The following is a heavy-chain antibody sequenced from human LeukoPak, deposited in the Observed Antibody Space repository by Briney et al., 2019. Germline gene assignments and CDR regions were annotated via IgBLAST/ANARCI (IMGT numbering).Heavy chain of an antibody. CDR3: ARFFAAGAFDY. D-gene: IGHD6-13*01. V-gene: IGHV4-38-2*01. CDR2: IYHSGST. CDR1: GYSISSGYY. Sequence: PSETLSLTCAVSGYSISSGYYWGWIRQPPGKGLEWIGSIYHSGSTYYNPSLKSRVTISVDTSKNQFSLKLSSVTAADTAVYYWARFFAAGAFDYWGQGTLVTVS. J-gene: IGHJ4*02.